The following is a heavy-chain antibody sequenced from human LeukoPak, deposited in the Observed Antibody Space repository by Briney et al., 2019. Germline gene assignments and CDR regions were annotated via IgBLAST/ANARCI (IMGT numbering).Heavy chain of an antibody. D-gene: IGHD3-9*01. CDR3: ARASDYDILTGYNDAFDI. V-gene: IGHV4-34*01. J-gene: IGHJ3*02. CDR2: INHSGST. Sequence: SETLSLTCAVYGGSFSGYYWSWIRQPPGKGLEWIGEINHSGSTNYNPSLKSRVTISVDTSKNQFSLKLSSVTAADTAVYYCARASDYDILTGYNDAFDIWGQGTMVTVSS. CDR1: GGSFSGYY.